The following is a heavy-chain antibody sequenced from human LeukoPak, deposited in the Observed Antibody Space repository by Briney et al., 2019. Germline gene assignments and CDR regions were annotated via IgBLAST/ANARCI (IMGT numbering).Heavy chain of an antibody. CDR2: TRTAGDT. CDR1: GFTFSTYD. J-gene: IGHJ4*02. CDR3: ARQNRNGFDY. Sequence: GGALRLSCAASGFTFSTYDFHWGRQTTGKGLEWVSATRTAGDTCYSASGKGRFTISRENAKSSMYLQMNRLRVGDTAVYYCARQNRNGFDYWGQGTLVTVSS. V-gene: IGHV3-13*01. D-gene: IGHD2-8*01.